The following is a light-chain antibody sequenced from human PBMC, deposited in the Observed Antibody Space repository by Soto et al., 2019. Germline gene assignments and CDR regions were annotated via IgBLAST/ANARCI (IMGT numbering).Light chain of an antibody. Sequence: DVQMTQSQSSLSASVGDRVTITCRASQDINNYLTWFQQKPGKAPKTLIYAASILQPWVPSKFSGSASGTDFTLTISSLQPEDFATYYCQQYNSYPPTFGQGTRLEIK. V-gene: IGKV1-16*02. J-gene: IGKJ5*01. CDR3: QQYNSYPPT. CDR2: AAS. CDR1: QDINNY.